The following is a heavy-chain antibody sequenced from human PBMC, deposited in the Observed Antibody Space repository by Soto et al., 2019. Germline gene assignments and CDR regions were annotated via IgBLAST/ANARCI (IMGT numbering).Heavy chain of an antibody. V-gene: IGHV3-33*01. J-gene: IGHJ4*02. CDR2: IWYDGSNK. CDR3: ARDPLTAVPNIVFDY. Sequence: PGWSLRLSCAASGFTFSSYGMHWVRQAPGKGLEWVAVIWYDGSNKYYADSVKGRFTISRDNSKNTLYLQMNSLRAEDTAVYYCARDPLTAVPNIVFDYWGQGTLVIVSS. CDR1: GFTFSSYG. D-gene: IGHD2-15*01.